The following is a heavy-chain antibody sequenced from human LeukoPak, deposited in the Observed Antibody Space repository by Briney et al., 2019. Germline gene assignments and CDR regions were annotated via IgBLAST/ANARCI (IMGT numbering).Heavy chain of an antibody. J-gene: IGHJ4*02. D-gene: IGHD3-3*01. CDR3: ARGVPYASWSGPHYPDY. Sequence: GGSLRLSCAASGFTFSSYWMSWVRQAPGKGLEWVANIKQDGSQKYYVDSVKGRFSISRDNAKNSLYLQMNSLRAEDTAVYYCARGVPYASWSGPHYPDYWGQGTLVTVSS. V-gene: IGHV3-7*01. CDR2: IKQDGSQK. CDR1: GFTFSSYW.